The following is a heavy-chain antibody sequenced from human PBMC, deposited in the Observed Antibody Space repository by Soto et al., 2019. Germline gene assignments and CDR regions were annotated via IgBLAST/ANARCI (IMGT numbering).Heavy chain of an antibody. J-gene: IGHJ6*02. D-gene: IGHD6-13*01. Sequence: SVKFSCKASGYTFTSYGISWVRQAPGQGLEWMGGIIPIFGTANYAQKFQGRVTITADESTSTAYMELSSLRSEDTAVYYCARDSRDGHSSSWYCYYGMDVWGQGTTVTVSS. CDR2: IIPIFGTA. CDR3: ARDSRDGHSSSWYCYYGMDV. CDR1: GYTFTSYG. V-gene: IGHV1-69*13.